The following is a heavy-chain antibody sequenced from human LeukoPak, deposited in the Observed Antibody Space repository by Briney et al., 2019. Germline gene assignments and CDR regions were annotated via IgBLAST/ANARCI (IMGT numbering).Heavy chain of an antibody. J-gene: IGHJ3*02. CDR1: GLTFDDYA. D-gene: IGHD3-22*01. CDR3: ASDRRSDSSGYAFDI. V-gene: IGHV3-20*04. Sequence: GGSLRLSCVASGLTFDDYAMSWVRQAPGKGLEWVSGINWNGDNTVYADSVKGRFTISRDNAKNSLYLQMNSLGAEDTAFYYCASDRRSDSSGYAFDIWGQGTMVTVSS. CDR2: INWNGDNT.